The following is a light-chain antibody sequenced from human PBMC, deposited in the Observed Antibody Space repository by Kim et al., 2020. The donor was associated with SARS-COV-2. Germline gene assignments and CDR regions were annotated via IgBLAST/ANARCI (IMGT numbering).Light chain of an antibody. V-gene: IGKV4-1*01. CDR3: QQYHGDFPT. CDR1: QSVLYSSNKKNY. J-gene: IGKJ2*01. Sequence: DIVLTQSPDSLAVSLGERATISWKSSQSVLYSSNKKNYLAWYQHKSGQPPKVLIYWASIRESGVPDRFSGSGSGTDFTLTINSLQTEDVAVYYCQQYHGDFPTFGQGTKVDIK. CDR2: WAS.